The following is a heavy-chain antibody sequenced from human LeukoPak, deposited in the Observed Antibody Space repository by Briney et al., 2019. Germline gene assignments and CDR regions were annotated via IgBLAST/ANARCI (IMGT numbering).Heavy chain of an antibody. CDR3: ARRRGYCSSTSCSSYRFDY. J-gene: IGHJ4*02. CDR1: GGSFSGYY. CDR2: INHSGST. D-gene: IGHD2-2*01. Sequence: SETLSLTCAVYGGSFSGYYWSWIRQPPGEGLEWIGEINHSGSTNYNPSLKSRVTISVDTSKNQFSLKLSSVTAADTAVYYCARRRGYCSSTSCSSYRFDYWGQGTLVTVSS. V-gene: IGHV4-34*01.